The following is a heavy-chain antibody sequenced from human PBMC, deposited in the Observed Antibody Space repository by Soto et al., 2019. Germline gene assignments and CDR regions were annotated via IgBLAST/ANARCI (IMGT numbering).Heavy chain of an antibody. V-gene: IGHV4-39*01. CDR3: ARHGGYGSGSYDYYGMDV. Sequence: SETLSLTCTVSGGSISSSSYYWGWIRQPPGKGLEWIGSIYYSGSTYYNPSLKSRVTISVDTSKNQFSLELSSVTAADTAVYYCARHGGYGSGSYDYYGMDVWGQGTTVTV. J-gene: IGHJ6*02. CDR2: IYYSGST. D-gene: IGHD3-10*01. CDR1: GGSISSSSYY.